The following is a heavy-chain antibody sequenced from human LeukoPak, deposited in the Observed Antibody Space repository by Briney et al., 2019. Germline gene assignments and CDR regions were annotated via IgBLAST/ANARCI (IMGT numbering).Heavy chain of an antibody. CDR3: ARGRRQLDN. D-gene: IGHD6-19*01. V-gene: IGHV4-59*01. CDR1: GGSISGYY. CDR2: TAFGGST. J-gene: IGHJ4*02. Sequence: PSETLSLTCSVSGGSISGYYWSWLRQSPGKRLEWIAYTAFGGSTDYNPSLKSRVTISMDTSKNQVPLELYSTTTADTAVYYCARGRRQLDNWGQGTQVTVSS.